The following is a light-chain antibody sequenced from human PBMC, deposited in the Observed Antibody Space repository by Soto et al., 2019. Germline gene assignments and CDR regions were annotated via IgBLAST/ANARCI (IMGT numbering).Light chain of an antibody. CDR2: DAS. V-gene: IGKV1-5*01. CDR3: QQCESYPYT. J-gene: IGKJ2*01. CDR1: QSISSW. Sequence: DIEMTQSPSTLSASVGDRVSITCRASQSISSWLAWYQQKPGKAPKLLIYDASSLESGVPSRFSGSGSGTQFTLSISSLQPDDFATYYCQQCESYPYTFGQGTNLEIK.